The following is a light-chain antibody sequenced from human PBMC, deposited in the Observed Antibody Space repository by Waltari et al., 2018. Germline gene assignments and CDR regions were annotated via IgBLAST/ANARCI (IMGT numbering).Light chain of an antibody. CDR1: QTIKSSP. CDR3: QQYGSSPYT. CDR2: GAS. J-gene: IGKJ2*01. Sequence: ERVLTQSPGTLSLSPGERVTLTQRASQTIKSSPLAWYQQKAGQAPRLLIYGASSRATGIPDRFSGGGSGTDFTLTINRLQPEDFAVYHCQQYGSSPYTFGQGTKLAIK. V-gene: IGKV3-20*01.